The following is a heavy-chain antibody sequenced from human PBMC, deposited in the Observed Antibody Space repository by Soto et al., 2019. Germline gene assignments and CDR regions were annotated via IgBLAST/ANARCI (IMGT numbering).Heavy chain of an antibody. J-gene: IGHJ5*02. CDR2: IYYSGST. Sequence: SETLSLTCTVSGGSISSGGYYWSWIRQHPGKGLEWIGYIYYSGSTYYNPSLKSRVTISVDTSKNQFSLKLSSVTAADTAVYYCARDRSIAARRVHNWFDPWGQGTLVTVSS. D-gene: IGHD6-6*01. V-gene: IGHV4-31*03. CDR1: GGSISSGGYY. CDR3: ARDRSIAARRVHNWFDP.